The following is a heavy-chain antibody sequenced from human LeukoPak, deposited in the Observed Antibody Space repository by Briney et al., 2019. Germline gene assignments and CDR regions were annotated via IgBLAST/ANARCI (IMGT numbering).Heavy chain of an antibody. CDR3: ARERAYYMDV. V-gene: IGHV4-30-2*01. Sequence: SETLSLTCTVSGGSISSGANYWSWIRQPPGRGLEWIGYISHSESAYYSPSLESRITISVDTSKNQFSLKLSSVTAADTAVYYCARERAYYMDVWGKGTTVTVSS. CDR2: ISHSESA. CDR1: GGSISSGANY. J-gene: IGHJ6*03.